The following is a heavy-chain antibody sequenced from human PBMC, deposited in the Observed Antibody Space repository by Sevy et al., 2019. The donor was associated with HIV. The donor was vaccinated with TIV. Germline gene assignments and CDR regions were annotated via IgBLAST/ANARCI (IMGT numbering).Heavy chain of an antibody. D-gene: IGHD5-18*01. CDR1: GFTFSSYA. J-gene: IGHJ4*02. CDR3: ARSGIQLWSEGNY. CDR2: ISYDGSNK. V-gene: IGHV3-30-3*01. Sequence: GGSLRLSYAASGFTFSSYAMHWVRQAPGKGLEWVAVISYDGSNKYYADSVKGRFTISRDNSKNTLYLQMNSLRAEDTAVYYCARSGIQLWSEGNYWGQGTLVTVSS.